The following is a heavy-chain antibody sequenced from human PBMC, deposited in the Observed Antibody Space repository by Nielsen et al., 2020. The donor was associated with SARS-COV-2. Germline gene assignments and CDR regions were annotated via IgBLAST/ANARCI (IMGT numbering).Heavy chain of an antibody. CDR1: GFTFNIYA. D-gene: IGHD3-22*01. V-gene: IGHV3-30*04. Sequence: GESLKISCAASGFTFNIYAMAWVRQAPGKGLEWVAVMSYDARNKYYADSVKGRFTISRDNSKNTLSLQMNSLRTEDTAVYYCARDRPITLRNMDVWGQGTTVTVSS. CDR3: ARDRPITLRNMDV. CDR2: MSYDARNK. J-gene: IGHJ6*02.